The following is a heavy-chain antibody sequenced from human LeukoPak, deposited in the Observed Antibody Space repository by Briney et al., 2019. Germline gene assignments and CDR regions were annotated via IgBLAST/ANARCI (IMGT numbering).Heavy chain of an antibody. D-gene: IGHD5-18*01. V-gene: IGHV3-11*01. CDR3: ARAPRVTVSHDY. J-gene: IGHJ4*02. Sequence: GGSLRLSCAASGFTFSDYYMSWIRQAPGKGLEWVSYISSRGSPIYYADSVKGRSTISRDNARNSLYLQMNSLRAADTAVYYCARAPRVTVSHDYWGQGTLVTVSS. CDR1: GFTFSDYY. CDR2: ISSRGSPI.